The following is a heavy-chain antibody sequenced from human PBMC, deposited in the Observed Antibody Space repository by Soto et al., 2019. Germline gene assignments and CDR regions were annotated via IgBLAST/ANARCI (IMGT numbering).Heavy chain of an antibody. CDR2: IYPDDSDT. J-gene: IGHJ4*02. CDR3: ARRDMLTGYVYFDY. CDR1: GYTFTKYW. V-gene: IGHV5-51*01. Sequence: GESLKISCQASGYTFTKYWVGWVRQMPGKGLEWMGIIYPDDSDTRYSPSFQGHVTISADKSISTAYPQWSSLKASDSATYYCARRDMLTGYVYFDYWGQGTQVTVSS. D-gene: IGHD3-9*01.